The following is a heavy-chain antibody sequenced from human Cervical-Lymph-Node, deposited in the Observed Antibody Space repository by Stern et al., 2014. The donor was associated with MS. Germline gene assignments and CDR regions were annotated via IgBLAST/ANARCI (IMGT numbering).Heavy chain of an antibody. J-gene: IGHJ3*02. Sequence: EVQLVESGGGLIQPGGSLRLSCAAPGFTVSNNYMSWVRQAPGKGLEWVSIIYTDDSTYYAGSVKGRFTIFRDSSKNKLCLQMTSLRAEDTAVYYCARAIFGVNTAAMAPDAFDTWGQGTMVTVSS. D-gene: IGHD3-3*01. V-gene: IGHV3-53*01. CDR2: IYTDDST. CDR3: ARAIFGVNTAAMAPDAFDT. CDR1: GFTVSNNY.